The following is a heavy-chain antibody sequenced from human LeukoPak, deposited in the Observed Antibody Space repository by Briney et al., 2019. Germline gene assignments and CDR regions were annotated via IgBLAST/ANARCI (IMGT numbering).Heavy chain of an antibody. CDR2: INPSGGST. D-gene: IGHD3-22*01. V-gene: IGHV1-46*01. Sequence: ASVKVSCKASGYTFTSYYMYWVRQAPGQGLEWMGIINPSGGSTSYAQKFQGRVTMTRDTSTSTVYMELSSLRSEDTAVYYCAREPYYDSSGSNWFDPWGQGTLVTVSS. CDR1: GYTFTSYY. CDR3: AREPYYDSSGSNWFDP. J-gene: IGHJ5*02.